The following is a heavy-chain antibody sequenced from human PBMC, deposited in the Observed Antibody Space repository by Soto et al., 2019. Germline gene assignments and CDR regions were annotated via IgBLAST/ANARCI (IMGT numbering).Heavy chain of an antibody. CDR3: AREDESSGYAGTFQH. J-gene: IGHJ1*01. D-gene: IGHD3-22*01. CDR2: IGGRGSST. V-gene: IGHV3-23*01. Sequence: GGSLRLSCTASGFTLSNYAMTWVRQAPGKGLEWVSVIGGRGSSTYYADSVKGRFTISRDNSKNTLYVQMNSLRAEDTAVYYCAREDESSGYAGTFQHWGQGTLVTVSS. CDR1: GFTLSNYA.